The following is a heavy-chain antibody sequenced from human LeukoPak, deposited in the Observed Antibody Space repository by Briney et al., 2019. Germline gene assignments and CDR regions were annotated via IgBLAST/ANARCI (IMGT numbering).Heavy chain of an antibody. CDR2: ISGSGGST. D-gene: IGHD3-22*01. V-gene: IGHV3-23*01. J-gene: IGHJ4*02. CDR1: GFTFSSYA. Sequence: GGSLRLSCAASGFTFSSYAMSWVRQAPRKGLEWVSAISGSGGSTYYADSVKGRFTISRDNSKNTLYLQMNSLRAEDTAVYYCAKDLAYYDSSGLRGYFDYWGQGTLVTVSS. CDR3: AKDLAYYDSSGLRGYFDY.